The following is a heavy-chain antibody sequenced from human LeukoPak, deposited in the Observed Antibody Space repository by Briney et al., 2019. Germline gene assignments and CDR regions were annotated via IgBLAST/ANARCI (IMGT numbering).Heavy chain of an antibody. V-gene: IGHV3-74*01. Sequence: GGSLRLSCEASGLTFRDFWMHWVRQAPGGGLVWVSRISPGGSGTSYADSVKGRFSISRDNAEDTLYLQMNSLTADDTAVYYCAISTRISVAGTGHLDSWGQGTLVTVSS. D-gene: IGHD6-19*01. CDR3: AISTRISVAGTGHLDS. CDR2: ISPGGSGT. J-gene: IGHJ4*02. CDR1: GLTFRDFW.